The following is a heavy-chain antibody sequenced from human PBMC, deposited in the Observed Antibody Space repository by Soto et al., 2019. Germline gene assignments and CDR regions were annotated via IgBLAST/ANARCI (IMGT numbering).Heavy chain of an antibody. CDR2: ISWNSGSI. CDR1: GFTFDDYA. CDR3: AKDIYRSGYYYGMDV. J-gene: IGHJ6*02. D-gene: IGHD3-10*01. Sequence: GGSLRLSCAASGFTFDDYAMHWVRQAPGKGLEWVSGISWNSGSIGYADSVKGRFTISRDNAKNSLYLQMNSLRAEDTALYYCAKDIYRSGYYYGMDVWGQGTTVTVSS. V-gene: IGHV3-9*01.